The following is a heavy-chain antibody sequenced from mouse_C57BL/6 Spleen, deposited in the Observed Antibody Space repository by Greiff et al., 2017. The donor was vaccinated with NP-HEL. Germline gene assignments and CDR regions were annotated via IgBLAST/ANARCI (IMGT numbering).Heavy chain of an antibody. CDR3: ARHVNPDWYLDV. V-gene: IGHV5-15*01. CDR1: GFTFSDYG. J-gene: IGHJ1*03. Sequence: EVMLVESGGGLVQPGGSLKLSCAASGFTFSDYGMAWVRQAPRKGPEWVAFISNLAYSIYYADTVTGRFTISRENAKNTLYLEMSSLRSEDTAMYYCARHVNPDWYLDVWGTGTTVTVSS. CDR2: ISNLAYSI.